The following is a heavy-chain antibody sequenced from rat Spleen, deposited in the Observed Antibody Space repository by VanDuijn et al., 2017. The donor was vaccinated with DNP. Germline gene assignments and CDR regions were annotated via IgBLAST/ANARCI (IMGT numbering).Heavy chain of an antibody. CDR2: MWSEGDT. J-gene: IGHJ2*01. CDR3: ARGGGIDY. Sequence: QVQLKESGPGLVQPSQTLSLTCTVSGFSLSSYNVHWVRQPPGKGLEWMGVMWSEGDTSYNSALKSRLSISRDTSKSQVFLKMNSLQTEDIATYYCARGGGIDYWGQGVMVTVSS. CDR1: GFSLSSYN. V-gene: IGHV2-32*01.